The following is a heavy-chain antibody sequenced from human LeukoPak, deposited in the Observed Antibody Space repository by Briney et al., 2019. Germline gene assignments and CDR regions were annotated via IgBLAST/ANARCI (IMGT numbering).Heavy chain of an antibody. V-gene: IGHV4-30-4*01. CDR1: GGSISSGDYY. Sequence: KPSETLSLTCTVSGGSISSGDYYWSWIRQPPGKGLEWIGYIYYSGTTYYSPSLKTRVTISIDTSKNQFSLKLSPVTAADTAVYYCARVEVAVVAAAQTPKYGMDVWGQGTTVTVSS. CDR3: ARVEVAVVAAAQTPKYGMDV. J-gene: IGHJ6*02. D-gene: IGHD2-21*02. CDR2: IYYSGTT.